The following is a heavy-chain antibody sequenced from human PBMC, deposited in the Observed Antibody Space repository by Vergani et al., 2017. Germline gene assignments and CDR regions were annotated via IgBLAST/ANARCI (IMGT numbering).Heavy chain of an antibody. V-gene: IGHV5-10-1*03. CDR3: ARVGWSYYDSSGYYYAPGGWSDP. J-gene: IGHJ5*02. D-gene: IGHD3-22*01. Sequence: EVQLVQSGAEVKKPGESLRISCKGSGYSFTSYWISWVRQMPGKGVEWMGRIDPSDSYTNYSPSFQGHVTISADKSISTAYLQWSRLKASYTDMYYCARVGWSYYDSSGYYYAPGGWSDPWGQGTLVTVSS. CDR1: GYSFTSYW. CDR2: IDPSDSYT.